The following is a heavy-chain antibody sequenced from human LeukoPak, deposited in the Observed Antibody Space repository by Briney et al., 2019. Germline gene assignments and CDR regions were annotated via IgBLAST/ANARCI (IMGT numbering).Heavy chain of an antibody. CDR2: MNPNSGNT. V-gene: IGHV1-8*03. D-gene: IGHD3-16*01. J-gene: IGHJ3*02. CDR1: GYTFTSYD. CDR3: ARGYYAVDAFDI. Sequence: GESLKISCKGSGYTFTSYDINWVRQATGQGLEWMGWMNPNSGNTGYAQKFQGRVTITRNTSISTAYMELSSLRSEDTAVYYCARGYYAVDAFDIWGQGTMVTVSS.